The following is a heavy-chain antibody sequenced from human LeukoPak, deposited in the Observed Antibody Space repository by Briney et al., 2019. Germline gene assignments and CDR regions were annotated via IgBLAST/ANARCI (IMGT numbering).Heavy chain of an antibody. CDR3: AREYSSSWYDKKRREGGDY. J-gene: IGHJ4*02. CDR2: INTNTGNP. V-gene: IGHV7-4-1*02. CDR1: GYTFTSYA. D-gene: IGHD6-13*01. Sequence: ASVKVSCKASGYTFTSYAMNWVRQAPGQGLEWMGWINTNTGNPTYAQGFTGRFVFSLDTSVSTAYLQISSLKAEDTAVYYCAREYSSSWYDKKRREGGDYWGQGTLVTVSS.